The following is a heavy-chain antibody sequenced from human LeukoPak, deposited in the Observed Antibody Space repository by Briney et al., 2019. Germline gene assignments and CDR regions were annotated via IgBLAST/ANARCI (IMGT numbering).Heavy chain of an antibody. CDR1: GYTATELS. Sequence: GSSEKVSRKVSGYTATELSMHWVRQRPPKGLEWVGGFDPEDGETIYAKKFQGRFTMTEDTSTDTAYMELSSLRSGDTAVYYWATSIGVAGLGNAFDIWGQGTMVTVSS. CDR3: ATSIGVAGLGNAFDI. J-gene: IGHJ3*02. D-gene: IGHD6-19*01. V-gene: IGHV1-24*01. CDR2: FDPEDGET.